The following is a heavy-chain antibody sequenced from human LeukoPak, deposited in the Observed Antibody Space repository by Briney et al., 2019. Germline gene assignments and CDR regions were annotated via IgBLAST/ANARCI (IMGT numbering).Heavy chain of an antibody. V-gene: IGHV3-74*03. CDR2: INSDGGDT. J-gene: IGHJ6*02. CDR1: GFAVSSYA. D-gene: IGHD3-22*01. CDR3: ARAPPYYYDSRGFHYERGNFYYGMDV. Sequence: GGSLRLSCAASGFAVSSYAMHWVRQAPGKGLVWVSDINSDGGDTKGAGSVKGRFTISRDNSDNTLYLQMKSLRADDTAVYYCARAPPYYYDSRGFHYERGNFYYGMDVWGQGTTVTVSS.